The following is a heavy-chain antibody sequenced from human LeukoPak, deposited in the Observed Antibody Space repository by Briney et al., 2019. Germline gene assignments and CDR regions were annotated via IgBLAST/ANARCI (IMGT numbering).Heavy chain of an antibody. CDR2: IYHSGST. V-gene: IGHV4-38-2*02. D-gene: IGHD6-13*01. CDR1: GYSISSGYY. J-gene: IGHJ6*02. CDR3: ARGYSSSWYTYYYYGMDV. Sequence: SETLSLTCTVSGYSISSGYYWGWIRQPPGKGLEWIGSIYHSGSTYYNPSLKSRVTISVDTSKNQFSLKLSSVTAADTAVYYCARGYSSSWYTYYYYGMDVWGQETTVTVSS.